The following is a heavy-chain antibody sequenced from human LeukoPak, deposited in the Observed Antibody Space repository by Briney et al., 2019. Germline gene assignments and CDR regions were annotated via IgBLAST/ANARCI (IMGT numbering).Heavy chain of an antibody. CDR2: MPYDGSNK. V-gene: IGHV3-30*02. Sequence: PGGSLRLSCAASGFIFSGFGMHWVRQAPGKGLEWVAFMPYDGSNKYYAESVKGRFTISGDNSKNKLYCQMNSLRRADTAVYGKKPRTYNDYGGGSWGQGTLVIVSS. D-gene: IGHD4/OR15-4a*01. CDR1: GFIFSGFG. CDR3: KPRTYNDYGGGS. J-gene: IGHJ5*02.